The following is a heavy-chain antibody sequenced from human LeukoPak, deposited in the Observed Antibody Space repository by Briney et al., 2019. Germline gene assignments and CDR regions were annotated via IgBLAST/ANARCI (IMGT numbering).Heavy chain of an antibody. V-gene: IGHV1-18*01. CDR1: GYTFTSHG. D-gene: IGHD2/OR15-2a*01. Sequence: ASVKVSCKASGYTFTSHGIAWVRQAPGQGLEWVGWINAYNGHTNYVQNLQGRATMTTDTFTSTAYMELRSLRSDDTAVYYCARGEYNYFDYWGQGTLVTVSS. J-gene: IGHJ4*02. CDR2: INAYNGHT. CDR3: ARGEYNYFDY.